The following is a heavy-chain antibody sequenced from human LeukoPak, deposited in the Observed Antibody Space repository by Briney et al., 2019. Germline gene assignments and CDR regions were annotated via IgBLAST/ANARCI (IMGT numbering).Heavy chain of an antibody. CDR2: ISESGGST. Sequence: GGSLRLSCVVSGFTFSTSAMSWVRQAPGKGLEWVSGISESGGSTYYADSVKGRFTISRDNSKNTLYLQMNSLRAEDTAVYYCAKQSRSSGWYPIDYWGQGTLVTVSS. CDR3: AKQSRSSGWYPIDY. J-gene: IGHJ4*02. D-gene: IGHD6-19*01. CDR1: GFTFSTSA. V-gene: IGHV3-23*01.